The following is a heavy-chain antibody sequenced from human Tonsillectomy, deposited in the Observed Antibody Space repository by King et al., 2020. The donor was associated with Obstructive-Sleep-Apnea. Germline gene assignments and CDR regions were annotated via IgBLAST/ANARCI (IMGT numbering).Heavy chain of an antibody. CDR2: ISHTALST. D-gene: IGHD6-19*01. Sequence: VQLVESGGGLVQPGGSLRLSCAASGFTFSTSAMTWVRQAPGRGLEWVSSISHTALSTYYADSVEGRLTISRDNSTNTLYVQMNSLRAEDTAVYYCARSIAVSDPKGYWYFELWGRGALVTVSS. CDR3: ARSIAVSDPKGYWYFEL. V-gene: IGHV3-23*04. J-gene: IGHJ2*01. CDR1: GFTFSTSA.